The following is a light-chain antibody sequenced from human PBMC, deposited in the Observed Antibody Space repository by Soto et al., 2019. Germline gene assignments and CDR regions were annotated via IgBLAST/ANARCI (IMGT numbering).Light chain of an antibody. V-gene: IGKV3-15*01. CDR3: QHYNNWPLT. Sequence: EIVMTQSPATLSVSPGERATLSCRASTGVTSNFAWYQQKPGQAPRLLIYGASTRATGIPARFSGSGSGTEFTLTISSLQSEDFAVYYCQHYNNWPLTFGGGTKVEIK. J-gene: IGKJ4*01. CDR2: GAS. CDR1: TGVTSN.